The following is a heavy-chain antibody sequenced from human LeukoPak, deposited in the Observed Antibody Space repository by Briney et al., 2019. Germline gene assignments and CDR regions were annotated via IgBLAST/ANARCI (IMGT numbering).Heavy chain of an antibody. CDR3: AKVVCSSTSCYIDY. V-gene: IGHV3-23*01. D-gene: IGHD2-2*02. J-gene: IGHJ4*02. Sequence: ETLSLTCTVSGGSISSYYWSWVRQAPGKGLEWVSAISGSGGSTYYADSVKGRFTISRDNSKNTLYLQMDSLRAEDTAVYYCAKVVCSSTSCYIDYWGQGTLVTVSS. CDR1: GGSISSYY. CDR2: ISGSGGST.